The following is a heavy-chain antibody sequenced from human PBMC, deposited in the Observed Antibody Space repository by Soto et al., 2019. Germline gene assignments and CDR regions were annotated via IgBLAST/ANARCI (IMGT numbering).Heavy chain of an antibody. CDR3: ASGGNLFDP. D-gene: IGHD3-16*01. V-gene: IGHV4-59*01. CDR1: GCSISSYY. J-gene: IGHJ5*02. Sequence: SETLSLTCTVSGCSISSYYWSWIRQPPGKGLEWIGYIYYSGSTNYNPSLKSRVTISIDTSKNQFSLTLKSVTAADTAVYYCASGGNLFDPWGQGVLVTVSS. CDR2: IYYSGST.